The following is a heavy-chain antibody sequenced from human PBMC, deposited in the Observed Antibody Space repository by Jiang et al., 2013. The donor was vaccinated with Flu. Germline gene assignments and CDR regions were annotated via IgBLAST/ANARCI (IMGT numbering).Heavy chain of an antibody. D-gene: IGHD4-23*01. Sequence: GGSTYYADSVKGRFTISRDNSKNTLYLQMNSLRAEDTAVYYCVCMVIYYGGNSDYWGQGTLVTVSS. CDR3: VCMVIYYGGNSDY. V-gene: IGHV3-23*01. J-gene: IGHJ4*02. CDR2: GGST.